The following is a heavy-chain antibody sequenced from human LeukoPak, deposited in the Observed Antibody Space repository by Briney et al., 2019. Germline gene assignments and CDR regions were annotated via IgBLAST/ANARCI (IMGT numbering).Heavy chain of an antibody. CDR2: LNSDGSST. V-gene: IGHV3-74*01. CDR1: GFTFSNYW. D-gene: IGHD3-16*01. CDR3: ARSRYDYIWGIDY. Sequence: TGGSLRLSCAASGFTFSNYWMHWVRQAPGKGLVWVSRLNSDGSSTNYADSVKGRFTISRDNAKNTLYLQMNSLRDEGTAVFYCARSRYDYIWGIDYWGQGTLVTISS. J-gene: IGHJ4*02.